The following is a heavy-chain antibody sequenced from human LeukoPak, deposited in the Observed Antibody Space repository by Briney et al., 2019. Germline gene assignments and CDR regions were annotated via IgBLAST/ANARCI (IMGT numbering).Heavy chain of an antibody. CDR3: ARDRPYYYDSSGPQGDY. J-gene: IGHJ4*02. V-gene: IGHV1-18*01. CDR1: GYTFTSYG. Sequence: ASVKVSCKASGYTFTSYGISWVRQAPGQGLEWMGWISAYNGNTNYAQKLQGRVTMTTDTSTSTAYMELRSLRSDDTAVYYCARDRPYYYDSSGPQGDYWGQGTLVTVPS. D-gene: IGHD3-22*01. CDR2: ISAYNGNT.